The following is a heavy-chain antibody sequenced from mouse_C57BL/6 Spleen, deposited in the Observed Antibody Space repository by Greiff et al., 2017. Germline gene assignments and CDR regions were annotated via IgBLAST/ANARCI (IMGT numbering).Heavy chain of an antibody. D-gene: IGHD2-5*01. Sequence: QVQLQQPGAELVMPGASVKLSCKASGYTFTSYWMHWVKQRPGQGLEWIGEIDPSDSYTNYNQKFKGKSTLTVDKSSSTAYMQLSSLTSEDSAVYYCARGYSNSPLAYWGQGTLVTVSA. CDR2: IDPSDSYT. V-gene: IGHV1-69*01. CDR3: ARGYSNSPLAY. J-gene: IGHJ3*01. CDR1: GYTFTSYW.